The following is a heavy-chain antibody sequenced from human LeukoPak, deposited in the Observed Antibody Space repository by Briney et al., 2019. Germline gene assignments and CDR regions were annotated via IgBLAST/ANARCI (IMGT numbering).Heavy chain of an antibody. V-gene: IGHV3-7*01. J-gene: IGHJ3*01. CDR1: GFTFSNAW. CDR2: IKQDGSEK. CDR3: ASTATCSF. Sequence: GGSLRLSCAASGFTFSNAWMTWVRQAPGKGLQWVANIKQDGSEKYYVDSVKGRFTISRDNAKNSLYLQMNSLRAEDTAVYYCASTATCSFWGQGTMVTVSS. D-gene: IGHD2-2*01.